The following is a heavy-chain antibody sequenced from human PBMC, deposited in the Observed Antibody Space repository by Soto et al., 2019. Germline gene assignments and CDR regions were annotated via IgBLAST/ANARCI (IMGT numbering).Heavy chain of an antibody. D-gene: IGHD1-26*01. J-gene: IGHJ4*02. V-gene: IGHV1-2*02. CDR2: INPKTGGT. CDR1: GYTLTDYY. CDR3: ARDVVGSDYFDS. Sequence: ASVKVSCKTSGYTLTDYYMHWARQAPGKGLEWMGWINPKTGGTNYVQKFQGRVTMTRDTSITTAYMELSRLRSDDTAVYYCARDVVGSDYFDSWGQGTLVTVSS.